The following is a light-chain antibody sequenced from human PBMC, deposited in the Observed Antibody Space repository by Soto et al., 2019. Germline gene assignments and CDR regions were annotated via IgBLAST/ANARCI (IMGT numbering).Light chain of an antibody. V-gene: IGLV3-25*02. Sequence: SYELTQPPSVSVSPGQTARITCSGDALSKQYVYWYQQKPRQAPVMVMYKDSERPSGIPERFSGSSSGTTVTLTISGVQAEDEGDYYRQSEVSSGTYVVFGGGTKLTVL. J-gene: IGLJ2*01. CDR2: KDS. CDR3: QSEVSSGTYVV. CDR1: ALSKQY.